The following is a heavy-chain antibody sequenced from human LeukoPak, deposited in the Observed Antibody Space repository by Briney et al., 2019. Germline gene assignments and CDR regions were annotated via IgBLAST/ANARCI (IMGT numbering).Heavy chain of an antibody. J-gene: IGHJ5*02. V-gene: IGHV4-39*07. Sequence: SETLSLTFTVTGGSISSSSYYWGWIRQPPGKGLEWIGSIYYSGSTYYNQSLKSRVTISVDTSKNQFSLKLSSVTAADTAVYYCARGEGLLWFGELLAENWFDPWGQGTLVTVSS. D-gene: IGHD3-10*01. CDR1: GGSISSSSYY. CDR2: IYYSGST. CDR3: ARGEGLLWFGELLAENWFDP.